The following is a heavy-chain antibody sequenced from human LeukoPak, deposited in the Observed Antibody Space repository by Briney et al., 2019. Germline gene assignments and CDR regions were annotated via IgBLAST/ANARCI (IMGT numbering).Heavy chain of an antibody. CDR1: GGSISSYY. V-gene: IGHV4-59*01. CDR3: ASQRWDAFDI. J-gene: IGHJ3*02. D-gene: IGHD5-24*01. Sequence: PSGTLSLTCTVSGGSISSYYWSWIRQPPGKGLEWIGYIYYSGSTNYNPSLKSRVTISVDTSKNQFSLKLSSVTAADTAVYYCASQRWDAFDIWGQGTMVTVSS. CDR2: IYYSGST.